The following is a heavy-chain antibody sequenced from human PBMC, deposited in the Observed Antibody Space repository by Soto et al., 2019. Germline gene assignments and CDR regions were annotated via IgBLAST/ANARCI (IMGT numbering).Heavy chain of an antibody. V-gene: IGHV3-33*06. CDR2: IWYDGSNK. Sequence: PGGSLRLSCAASGFTFSSYGMHWVRQAPGKGLEWVAVIWYDGSNKYYADSVKGRFTISRDNSKNTLYLQMNSLRAEDTAVYYCAKGGHVREIDYWGQGTLVTVSS. CDR3: AKGGHVREIDY. D-gene: IGHD2-15*01. J-gene: IGHJ4*02. CDR1: GFTFSSYG.